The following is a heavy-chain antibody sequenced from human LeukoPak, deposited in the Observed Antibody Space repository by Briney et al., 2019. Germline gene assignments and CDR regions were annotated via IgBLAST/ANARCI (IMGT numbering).Heavy chain of an antibody. V-gene: IGHV3-49*04. CDR1: GLAFGDYA. CDR3: SRVRYCSGRSCYFGAFDI. J-gene: IGHJ3*02. Sequence: PGGSLRLSCTASGLAFGDYAMSWVRQAPGRGREGGRFIRSKAYGGTTEYAACVKGRFIISRDDSKSIAYLQMNSLKTEDTAVYYCSRVRYCSGRSCYFGAFDIWGQGTMVTVSS. D-gene: IGHD2-15*01. CDR2: IRSKAYGGTT.